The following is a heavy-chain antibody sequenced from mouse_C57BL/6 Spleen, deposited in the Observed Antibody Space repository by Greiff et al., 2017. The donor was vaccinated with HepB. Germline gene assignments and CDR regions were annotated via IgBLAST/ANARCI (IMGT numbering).Heavy chain of an antibody. V-gene: IGHV2-2*01. CDR2: IWSGGST. CDR1: GFSLTSYG. CDR3: ARNQFPPDDYDGYAMDY. Sequence: VKLQQSGPGLVQPSQSLSITCTVSGFSLTSYGVHWVRQSPGKGLEWLGVIWSGGSTDYNAAFISRLSISKDNSKSQVFFKMNSLQADDTAIYYCARNQFPPDDYDGYAMDYWGQGTSVTVSS. D-gene: IGHD2-4*01. J-gene: IGHJ4*01.